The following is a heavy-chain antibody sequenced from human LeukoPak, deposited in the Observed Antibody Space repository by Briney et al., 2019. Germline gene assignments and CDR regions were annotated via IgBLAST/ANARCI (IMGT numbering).Heavy chain of an antibody. V-gene: IGHV1-69*13. CDR1: GGTFSSYA. J-gene: IGHJ4*02. Sequence: ASVKVSCKASGGTFSSYAISWVRQAPGQGLEWMGGIIPIFGTANYAQKFQGRVTITADESTSTAYMELSSLRSEDTAVYYCARVALMYYYDSSGYDFDYWGQGPWSPSPQ. D-gene: IGHD3-22*01. CDR2: IIPIFGTA. CDR3: ARVALMYYYDSSGYDFDY.